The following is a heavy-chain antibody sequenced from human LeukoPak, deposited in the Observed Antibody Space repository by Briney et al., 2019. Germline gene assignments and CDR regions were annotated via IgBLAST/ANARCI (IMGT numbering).Heavy chain of an antibody. J-gene: IGHJ4*02. Sequence: GGSLRLSCAASGFTFNYYAMSWVRQAPRKGLEWVSSISDNEGRTYYTHSVKGRFTISRDNTKNTVYLQMHNLRADDTAVYFCARHDSFIPYWGQGALVTVSS. V-gene: IGHV3-23*01. CDR3: ARHDSFIPY. CDR1: GFTFNYYA. D-gene: IGHD5-18*01. CDR2: ISDNEGRT.